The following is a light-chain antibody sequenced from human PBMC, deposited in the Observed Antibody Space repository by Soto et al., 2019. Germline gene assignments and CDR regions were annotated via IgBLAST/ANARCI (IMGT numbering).Light chain of an antibody. Sequence: DIQLTQSPSSVSASVGDRVTITCRASQGISSWLAWYQQKPGKVPKILRYAASSLQSGVPSRFRGSGSGTDFTLPSRSLQPEEFATYYCQQANSFPLTFGPGTKVDIK. CDR2: AAS. CDR3: QQANSFPLT. CDR1: QGISSW. V-gene: IGKV1-12*01. J-gene: IGKJ3*01.